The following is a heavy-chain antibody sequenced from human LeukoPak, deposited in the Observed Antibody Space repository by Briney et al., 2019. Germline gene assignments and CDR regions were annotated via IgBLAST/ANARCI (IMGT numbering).Heavy chain of an antibody. CDR1: GGSIRSHY. D-gene: IGHD3-22*01. V-gene: IGHV4-59*11. CDR2: IYYSGST. Sequence: SETLSLTCTVSGGSIRSHYWSWIRQPPGKGLEWIGYIYYSGSTNYNPSLKSRVTISVDTSKNQFSLKLSSVTAADTAVYYCARDRGDYDSSGYYGYFDYWGQGALVAVSS. CDR3: ARDRGDYDSSGYYGYFDY. J-gene: IGHJ4*02.